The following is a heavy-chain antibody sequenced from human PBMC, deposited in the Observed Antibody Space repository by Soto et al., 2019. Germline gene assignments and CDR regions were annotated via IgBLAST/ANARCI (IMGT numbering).Heavy chain of an antibody. CDR3: ARLGDYGSGSYYIVRNPSYYHYHLAV. D-gene: IGHD3-10*01. V-gene: IGHV5-51*01. CDR1: GYSFTSYW. J-gene: IGHJ6*03. CDR2: IYPGDSDT. Sequence: LGESLKISCKGSGYSFTSYWIGWVRQMPGKGLEWMGIIYPGDSDTRYSPSFQGQVTISADKSISTAYLQWSSLKASDTAMYYCARLGDYGSGSYYIVRNPSYYHYHLAVCGKGTTVTVSS.